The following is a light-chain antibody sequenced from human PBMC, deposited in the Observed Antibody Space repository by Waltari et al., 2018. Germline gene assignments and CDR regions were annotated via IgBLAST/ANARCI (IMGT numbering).Light chain of an antibody. CDR3: QQYGSSVMYT. Sequence: VLTQSLGTLSLSPGESATLSCRASQSITKKFFAWYQQKPGQAPRLLIYGASSRAAGIPDRFSGSRSGTDFTLTISRLEPEDSAVYYCQQYGSSVMYTFGQGTKLEIK. CDR2: GAS. CDR1: QSITKKF. J-gene: IGKJ2*01. V-gene: IGKV3-20*01.